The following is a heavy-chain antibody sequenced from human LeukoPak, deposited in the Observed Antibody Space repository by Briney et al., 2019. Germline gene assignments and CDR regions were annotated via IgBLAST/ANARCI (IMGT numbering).Heavy chain of an antibody. CDR2: INNDGSST. CDR1: EFTFTSYW. D-gene: IGHD6-19*01. Sequence: GGSLRLSCAASEFTFTSYWMYWVRQAPGKGLVWVSHINNDGSSTRYADSVKGRFTISRDNSKNTLYLQMNSLGAEDTAVYYCAREMLAAVAAQSWGQGTLVTVSS. V-gene: IGHV3-74*01. J-gene: IGHJ5*02. CDR3: AREMLAAVAAQS.